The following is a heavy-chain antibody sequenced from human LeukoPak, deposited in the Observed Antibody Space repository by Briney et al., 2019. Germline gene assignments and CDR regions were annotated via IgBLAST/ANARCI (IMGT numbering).Heavy chain of an antibody. CDR3: ARLDYTSYYYGMDV. Sequence: GASVKVSCKASGYTFTSYDINWVRQATGQGLEWMGWMNPNSGNTGYAQKFQGRVTMTRNTSISTAYMELSSLRSEDTAVYYCARLDYTSYYYGMDVWGQGTTVTVSS. V-gene: IGHV1-8*01. CDR1: GYTFTSYD. D-gene: IGHD4-11*01. CDR2: MNPNSGNT. J-gene: IGHJ6*02.